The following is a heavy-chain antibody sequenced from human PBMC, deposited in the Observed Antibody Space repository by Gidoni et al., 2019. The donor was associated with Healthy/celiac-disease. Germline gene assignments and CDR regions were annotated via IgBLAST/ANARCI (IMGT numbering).Heavy chain of an antibody. CDR2: ISSSGSTI. J-gene: IGHJ6*02. D-gene: IGHD4-4*01. CDR1: GFTFSSYE. CDR3: ASTWPTVTRPYYYYGMDV. V-gene: IGHV3-48*03. Sequence: EVQLVESGGGLVQPGGSLRLSCAASGFTFSSYEMNWVRQAPGKGLEWVSYISSSGSTIYYADSVKGRFTISRDNAKNSLYLQMNSLRAEDTAVYYCASTWPTVTRPYYYYGMDVWGQGTTVTVSS.